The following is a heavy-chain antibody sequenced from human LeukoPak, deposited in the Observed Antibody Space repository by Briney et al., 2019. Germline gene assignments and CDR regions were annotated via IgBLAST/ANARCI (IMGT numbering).Heavy chain of an antibody. CDR1: GFTFSGSA. CDR2: IRSKANSYAT. V-gene: IGHV3-73*01. J-gene: IGHJ4*02. D-gene: IGHD3-22*01. CDR3: AYYYDSSGYYSDLDY. Sequence: GGSLRLSCAASGFTFSGSAMHWVRQASGKGLEWVGRIRSKANSYATAYAASMKGRFTIPRDDSKNTAYLQMNSLKTEDTAVYYCAYYYDSSGYYSDLDYWGQGTLVTVSS.